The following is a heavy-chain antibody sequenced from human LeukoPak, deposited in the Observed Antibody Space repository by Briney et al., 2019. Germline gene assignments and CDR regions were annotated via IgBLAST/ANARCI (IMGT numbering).Heavy chain of an antibody. CDR3: ARSSGWFDP. V-gene: IGHV4-39*01. CDR2: IYYSGST. J-gene: IGHJ5*02. Sequence: SETLSLTCTVSGGSISSSSDCWGWIRQPPGKGLEWIGSIYYSGSTNYNPSLKSRVTISVDTSKNQFSLKLYSVTAADTAVYYCARSSGWFDPWGQGTLVTVSS. CDR1: GGSISSSSDC.